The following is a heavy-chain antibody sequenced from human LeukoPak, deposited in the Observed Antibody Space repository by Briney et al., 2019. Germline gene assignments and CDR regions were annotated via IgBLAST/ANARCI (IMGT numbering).Heavy chain of an antibody. V-gene: IGHV4-34*01. D-gene: IGHD3-22*01. CDR3: ARATYYYDSSGYQYYFDY. CDR2: INHSGST. J-gene: IGHJ4*02. CDR1: GGSFSGYY. Sequence: SETLSLTCAVYGGSFSGYYWSWIRQPPGKGLEWIGEINHSGSTNYNPSLKSRVTISVDTSKNQFSLKLSSVTAADTAVYYCARATYYYDSSGYQYYFDYWGQGTLVTVSS.